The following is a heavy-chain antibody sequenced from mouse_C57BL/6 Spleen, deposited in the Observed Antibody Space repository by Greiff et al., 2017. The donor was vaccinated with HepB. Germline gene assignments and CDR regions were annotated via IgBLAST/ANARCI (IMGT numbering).Heavy chain of an antibody. Sequence: EVQGVESGGGLVKPGGSLKLSCAASGFTFSDYGMHWVRQAPEKGLEWVAYISSGSSTIYYADTVKGRFTISRDNAKNTMFLQMTSLRSEDTAMYYCARGLGGGRRDAMDYWGQGTSVTVSS. D-gene: IGHD2-12*01. CDR1: GFTFSDYG. V-gene: IGHV5-17*01. CDR3: ARGLGGGRRDAMDY. CDR2: ISSGSSTI. J-gene: IGHJ4*01.